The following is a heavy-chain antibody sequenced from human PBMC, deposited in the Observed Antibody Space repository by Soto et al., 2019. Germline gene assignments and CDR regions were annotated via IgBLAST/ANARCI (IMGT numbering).Heavy chain of an antibody. Sequence: EVQLVESGGGLAQPGGSLRLSCAAAGFRFSSNWMRWVRQAPGKGLEWVARIKEDGSEKKYVDSVKGRFTISRDNVNNSLFLQMHRLRAEDTAVYYCARVESAVMDVWGQGTPVTVSS. V-gene: IGHV3-7*05. CDR1: GFRFSSNW. CDR3: ARVESAVMDV. J-gene: IGHJ6*02. CDR2: IKEDGSEK.